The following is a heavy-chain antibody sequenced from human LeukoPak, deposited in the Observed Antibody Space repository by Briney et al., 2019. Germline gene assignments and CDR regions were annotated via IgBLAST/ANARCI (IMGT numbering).Heavy chain of an antibody. CDR3: ARNRVATIYGKFDY. CDR2: VSYTGSTNHTGST. V-gene: IGHV4-59*02. CDR1: GGSVSAFY. Sequence: KPWETLSLTCTVSGGSVSAFYWSWIRQPPGKGLQWIGYVSYTGSTNHTGSTNYNPSLKSRVNISVDTSNNQFSLKLSSLTAADTAVYFCARNRVATIYGKFDYWGQGTLVTVSS. D-gene: IGHD5-12*01. J-gene: IGHJ4*02.